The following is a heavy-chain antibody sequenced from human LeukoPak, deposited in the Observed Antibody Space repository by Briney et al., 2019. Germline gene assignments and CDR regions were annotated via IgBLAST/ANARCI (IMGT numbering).Heavy chain of an antibody. CDR1: GLTFTNAW. CDR3: TTGIRGD. V-gene: IGHV3-15*07. J-gene: IGHJ4*02. CDR2: IASKTDGGAT. D-gene: IGHD3-10*01. Sequence: GGSLRLSWSASGLTFTNAWMNWVRQAPGEGLDWVGRIASKTDGGATDYAAPVKGRFTISRDDSKNALNLQMNSLKTEDTAVYYCTTGIRGDWGQGTLVTVSS.